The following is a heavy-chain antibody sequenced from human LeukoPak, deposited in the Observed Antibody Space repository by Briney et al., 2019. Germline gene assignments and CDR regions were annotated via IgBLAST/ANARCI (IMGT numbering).Heavy chain of an antibody. D-gene: IGHD2-2*01. V-gene: IGHV1-18*01. CDR1: GYTFTSYG. CDR3: ARDLTSWYYFDY. CDR2: ISAYNGNT. Sequence: ASVKVSCKASGYTFTSYGISWVRQAPRQGLEWMGWISAYNGNTNYAQKLQGRVTMTTDTSTSTAYMELRSLRSADTAVYYCARDLTSWYYFDYWGQGTLVTVSS. J-gene: IGHJ4*02.